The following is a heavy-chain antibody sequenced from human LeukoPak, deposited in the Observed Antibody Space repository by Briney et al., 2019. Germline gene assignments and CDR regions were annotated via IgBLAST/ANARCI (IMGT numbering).Heavy chain of an antibody. CDR1: GFTFSSYA. V-gene: IGHV3-64*01. D-gene: IGHD4-17*01. CDR3: ARDSLYGDSDY. Sequence: GGSLRLSCAVSGFTFSSYAMHWVRQAPGKGLEYVSAISGNGDNTYYANSVKGRFTISRDNSKNTLYLQMNSLRAEDTAVYYCARDSLYGDSDYWGQGTLVTVSS. CDR2: ISGNGDNT. J-gene: IGHJ4*02.